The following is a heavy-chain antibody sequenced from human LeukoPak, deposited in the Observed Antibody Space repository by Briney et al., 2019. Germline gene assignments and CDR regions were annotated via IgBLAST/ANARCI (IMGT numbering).Heavy chain of an antibody. V-gene: IGHV4-39*01. CDR2: IYYSGST. D-gene: IGHD5-18*01. J-gene: IGHJ4*02. CDR1: GGSISSSSYY. CDR3: ASGPVAMVTW. Sequence: SETLSLTCTVSGGSISSSSYYWGWLRQPPGKGLEWIGSIYYSGSTYYNPSLKSRVTISVDTSKNQFSLKLSSVTAADTAVYYCASGPVAMVTWWGQGTLVTVSS.